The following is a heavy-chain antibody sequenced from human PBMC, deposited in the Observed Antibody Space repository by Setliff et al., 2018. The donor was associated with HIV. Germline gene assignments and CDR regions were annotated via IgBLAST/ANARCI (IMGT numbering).Heavy chain of an antibody. Sequence: SETLSLTCTVSGGSISSSSYYWNWFRQYPGKGLEWIGYIHYTGTTNQNPSLRSLITISLDTSKDQFSLKLTSVTAADTAVYYCASAPYVSGSFGWFDPWGQVTLVTVSS. V-gene: IGHV4-31*01. J-gene: IGHJ5*02. CDR1: GGSISSSSYY. CDR3: ASAPYVSGSFGWFDP. CDR2: IHYTGTT. D-gene: IGHD3-10*01.